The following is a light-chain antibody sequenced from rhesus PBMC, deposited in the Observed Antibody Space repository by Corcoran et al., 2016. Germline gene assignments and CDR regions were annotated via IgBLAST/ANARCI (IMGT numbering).Light chain of an antibody. CDR1: QGISSS. CDR2: KAS. V-gene: IGKV1-25*01. Sequence: DIQMTQSPSSLSASVGDRVTITCRASQGISSSLAWYQQKPGKAPTLLMYKASTLGSGVPSRFSGSGSGTDFTLTISRLQPEDFATDYCQQRNNYPVTFGGGTKVEIK. J-gene: IGKJ4*01. CDR3: QQRNNYPVT.